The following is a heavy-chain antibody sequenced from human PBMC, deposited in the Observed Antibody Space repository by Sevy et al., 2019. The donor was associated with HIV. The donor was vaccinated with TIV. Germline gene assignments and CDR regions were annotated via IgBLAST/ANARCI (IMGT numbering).Heavy chain of an antibody. CDR2: MSYDGNNK. V-gene: IGHV3-30*18. Sequence: GGSLRLSCAASGFTFSSYGVHWVRQGPGKGLEWVAVMSYDGNNKNYADSVKGQFTISRDNSKNTLYLQMNSLRGEDTAVYYCAKDRAVAGTGRDYYYYYGMDVWGQGTTVTVSS. D-gene: IGHD6-19*01. CDR3: AKDRAVAGTGRDYYYYYGMDV. CDR1: GFTFSSYG. J-gene: IGHJ6*02.